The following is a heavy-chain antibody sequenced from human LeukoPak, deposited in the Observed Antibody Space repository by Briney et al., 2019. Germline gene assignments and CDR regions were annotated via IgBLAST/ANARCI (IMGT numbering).Heavy chain of an antibody. V-gene: IGHV4-30-2*01. CDR3: ARFSNYYGMDV. D-gene: IGHD2-2*01. CDR1: GGSISSGGYS. J-gene: IGHJ6*02. CDR2: IYHSGST. Sequence: SQTLSLTCAVSGGSISSGGYSWGWIRQPRGKGLEWFVYIYHSGSTYYNPSLKSLVTISVYRSKNQFSLKLSSVSAADTAVYYCARFSNYYGMDVWGQGTTVTVSS.